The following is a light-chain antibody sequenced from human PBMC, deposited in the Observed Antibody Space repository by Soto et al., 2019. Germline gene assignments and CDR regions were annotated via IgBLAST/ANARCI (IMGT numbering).Light chain of an antibody. CDR2: DAS. V-gene: IGKV1-5*01. CDR3: QQYDSYFRG. CDR1: QSISSW. J-gene: IGKJ1*01. Sequence: DIQMTQSPSTLSASVGDRVTITCRASQSISSWLAWYQQKPGKAPKLLIYDASSLESGVPSRFSGSGSGTEFTLTISSLQPDDFATDYCQQYDSYFRGFGQGTKVDIK.